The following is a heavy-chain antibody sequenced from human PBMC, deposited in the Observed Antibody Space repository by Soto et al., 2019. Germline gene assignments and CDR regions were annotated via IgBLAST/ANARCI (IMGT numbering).Heavy chain of an antibody. CDR3: AILTPITGVY. CDR1: GGSFSTYT. Sequence: SVKGSCHVSGGSFSTYTLTWVRQAPGQGLEWMGGIIPMFGIINYAQKFQGRVTITAGRSTTTAYMELISLRSDDTAVYYCAILTPITGVYWGQGAQVTVSS. D-gene: IGHD5-12*01. CDR2: IIPMFGII. V-gene: IGHV1-69*10. J-gene: IGHJ4*02.